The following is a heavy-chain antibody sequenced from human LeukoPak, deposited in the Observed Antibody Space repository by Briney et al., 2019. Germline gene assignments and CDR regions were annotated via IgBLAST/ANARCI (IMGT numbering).Heavy chain of an antibody. J-gene: IGHJ4*02. D-gene: IGHD6-13*01. CDR2: ISAYNGNT. CDR1: GYTFTSYG. Sequence: ASVKVSCKASGYTFTSYGISWVRQAPGQGLEWMGWISAYNGNTNYAQKLQGRVTMTTDTSTSTAYMELRSLGSDDTAVYYCAREFYSSSWDGDYYFDYWGQGTLVTVSS. CDR3: AREFYSSSWDGDYYFDY. V-gene: IGHV1-18*01.